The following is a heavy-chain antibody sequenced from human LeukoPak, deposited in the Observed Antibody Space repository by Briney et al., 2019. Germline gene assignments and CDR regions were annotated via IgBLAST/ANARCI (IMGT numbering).Heavy chain of an antibody. Sequence: GGSLRLSCAASGFTFSSYGMHWVRQAPGKGLEWVAFIRYDGSNKYYADSVKGRFTISRDNSKNTLYLQMNSLRAEDTAVYYCARQVVGATFRYYFDYWGQGTLVTVSS. CDR3: ARQVVGATFRYYFDY. V-gene: IGHV3-30*02. D-gene: IGHD1-26*01. CDR1: GFTFSSYG. CDR2: IRYDGSNK. J-gene: IGHJ4*02.